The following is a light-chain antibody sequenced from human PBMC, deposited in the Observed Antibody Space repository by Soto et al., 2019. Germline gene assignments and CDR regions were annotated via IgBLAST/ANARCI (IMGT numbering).Light chain of an antibody. J-gene: IGKJ4*01. CDR3: QQYDKWPLT. CDR1: QSVSSD. CDR2: DAS. V-gene: IGKV3-15*01. Sequence: EIVMTQSPGTLSESPGERATLSCRASQSVSSDLAWYQKKPRQAPRLLIYDASIRATGVPARFSGSGSGTEFTLTVSSLQSEDFAVYYCQQYDKWPLTFGGGTKVDIK.